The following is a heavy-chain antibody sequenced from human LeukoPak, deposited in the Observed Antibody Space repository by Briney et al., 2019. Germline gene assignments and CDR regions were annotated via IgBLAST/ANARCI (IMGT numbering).Heavy chain of an antibody. CDR1: GFTVSSNY. CDR3: AKTISGSYDY. Sequence: GGSLRLPCAASGFTVSSNYMSWVRQAPGKGLEWVSVIYSGGSTYYADSVKGRFTISRDNSKNTLYLQMNSPRAEDTAVYYCAKTISGSYDYWGQGTLVTVSS. J-gene: IGHJ4*02. V-gene: IGHV3-53*01. D-gene: IGHD1-26*01. CDR2: IYSGGST.